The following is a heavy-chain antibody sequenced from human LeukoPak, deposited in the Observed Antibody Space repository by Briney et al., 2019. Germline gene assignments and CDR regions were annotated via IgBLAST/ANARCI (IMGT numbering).Heavy chain of an antibody. V-gene: IGHV1-18*01. J-gene: IGHJ6*02. CDR2: ISAYNGNT. Sequence: VKVSCKASGYTFTSYGISWVRQAPGQGLEWMGWISAYNGNTNYAQKLQGRVTMTTDTSTSTAYMELRSLRSDDTAVYYCARDMSGLAARPAYYYYGMDVWGQGTTVTVSS. CDR1: GYTFTSYG. D-gene: IGHD6-6*01. CDR3: ARDMSGLAARPAYYYYGMDV.